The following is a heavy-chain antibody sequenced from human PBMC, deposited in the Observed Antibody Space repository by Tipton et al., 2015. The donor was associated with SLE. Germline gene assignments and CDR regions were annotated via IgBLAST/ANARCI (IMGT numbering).Heavy chain of an antibody. J-gene: IGHJ4*02. CDR1: GFIFSRYD. CDR3: AKRALEYCGGDCYSGYFDD. V-gene: IGHV3-33*03. D-gene: IGHD2-21*01. Sequence: LSLTCAASGFIFSRYDLHWVRQAPGKGLDWVSLIPYDGSNNYYADSVKGRFTISRDNSKNTVYLQMNGLRDEDTAVYYCAKRALEYCGGDCYSGYFDDWGQGTLVTVSS. CDR2: IPYDGSNN.